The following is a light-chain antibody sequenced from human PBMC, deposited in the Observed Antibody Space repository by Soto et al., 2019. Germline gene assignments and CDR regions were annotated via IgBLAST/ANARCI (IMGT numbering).Light chain of an antibody. V-gene: IGKV3D-7*01. CDR3: QQYYDWLDVT. CDR1: QSVSSSY. J-gene: IGKJ1*01. CDR2: AAS. Sequence: EIVLTQSPGTLSLSPGERATLSCRASQSVSSSYLAWYQQKPGQAPRLLISAASTRATGIPARFSGSGSGTEFTLTISSLQSEDFAVYYCQQYYDWLDVTFGQGTKVEI.